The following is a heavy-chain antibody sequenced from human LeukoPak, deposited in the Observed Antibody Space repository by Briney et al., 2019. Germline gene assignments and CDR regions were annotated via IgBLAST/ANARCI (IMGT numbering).Heavy chain of an antibody. CDR1: GLTFSSHW. V-gene: IGHV3-23*01. J-gene: IGHJ4*02. CDR2: VGGGGQRT. CDR3: AKDRGYYVDTGTINF. D-gene: IGHD2-15*01. Sequence: GGSLRLSCAASGLTFSSHWMHWVRQAPGMGLEWVSGVGGGGQRTHYADSVKGRFTISRDNSKNTLYLQMNSLRAEDTAVYYCAKDRGYYVDTGTINFWGQGTLVTVSS.